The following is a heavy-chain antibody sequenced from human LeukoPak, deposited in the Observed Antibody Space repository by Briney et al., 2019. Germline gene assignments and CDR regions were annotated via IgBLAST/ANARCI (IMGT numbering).Heavy chain of an antibody. CDR3: TRLLPTSHHYFAY. CDR1: GFTVSDDY. Sequence: RGSLRLSCAASGFTVSDDYLSWVRQAPGKGLEWVSVIYGGGDRHYADSVRGRFTIYRDNSENTLFLQMNSLRAEDTAVYYCTRLLPTSHHYFAYWGQGTLVTVSS. V-gene: IGHV3-53*01. CDR2: IYGGGDR. J-gene: IGHJ4*02.